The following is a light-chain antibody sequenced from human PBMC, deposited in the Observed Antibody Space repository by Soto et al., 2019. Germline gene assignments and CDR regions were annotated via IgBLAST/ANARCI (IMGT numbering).Light chain of an antibody. CDR2: QDN. J-gene: IGLJ2*01. CDR3: QTWDSSTAV. Sequence: SYELTQPPSVSVSPGQTANITCSGDKLGDKYACWYQQKPGQSPVLVIYQDNKRPSGIPERFSGSNSGNTATLTISGTQAMDEADYYCQTWDSSTAVFGGGTKVTVL. CDR1: KLGDKY. V-gene: IGLV3-1*01.